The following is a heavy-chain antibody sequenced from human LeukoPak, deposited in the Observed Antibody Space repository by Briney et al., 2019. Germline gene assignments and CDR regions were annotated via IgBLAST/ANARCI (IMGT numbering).Heavy chain of an antibody. CDR1: GFTFSSYW. Sequence: GGALRLSCAASGFTFSSYWMNWVRPAPGKGLVWVSRIASDGSSTTYADSVKGRFSISRDNAKNTLYLQMNSLRVEDTAVYYCASGRPHGNDYWGQRTLVTVSS. D-gene: IGHD4-23*01. J-gene: IGHJ4*02. V-gene: IGHV3-74*01. CDR2: IASDGSST. CDR3: ASGRPHGNDY.